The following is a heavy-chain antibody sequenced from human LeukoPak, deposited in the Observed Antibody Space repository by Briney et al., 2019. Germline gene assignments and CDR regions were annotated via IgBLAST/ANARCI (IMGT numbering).Heavy chain of an antibody. CDR2: IWYDGSNK. CDR1: GFTFSSYG. J-gene: IGHJ4*02. V-gene: IGHV3-33*06. CDR3: AKDSTLRMTQFDY. Sequence: PGGSLRLSCAASGFTFSSYGMHWVRQAPGKGLEWVAVIWYDGSNKYYADSVKGRFTISRDNSKNTLYLQMNSLRAEDTAVYYCAKDSTLRMTQFDYWGQGTLVTVSS. D-gene: IGHD2-21*02.